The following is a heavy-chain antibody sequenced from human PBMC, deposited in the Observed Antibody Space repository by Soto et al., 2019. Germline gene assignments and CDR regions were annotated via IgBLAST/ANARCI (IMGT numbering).Heavy chain of an antibody. J-gene: IGHJ5*02. CDR1: GGTFSIYT. CDR2: GSA. Sequence: QVQLVQSGAEVKKPGSSVKVSCKASGGTFSIYTISWVRQAPGQGLEWMGGSANSAQKFQGRLTVTADESTSTVYLELSSLTSEDTAVYSCARAGPPDIAWFDPWGQGTLVSVSS. D-gene: IGHD2-15*01. V-gene: IGHV1-69*01. CDR3: ARAGPPDIAWFDP.